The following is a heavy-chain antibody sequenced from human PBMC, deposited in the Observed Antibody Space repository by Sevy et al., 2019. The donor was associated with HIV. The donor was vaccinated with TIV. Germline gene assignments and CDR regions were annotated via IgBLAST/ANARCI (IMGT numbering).Heavy chain of an antibody. CDR3: TTGYPYNRYGYIRPYSFDY. D-gene: IGHD5-18*01. V-gene: IGHV3-15*01. J-gene: IGHJ4*02. CDR2: IKRKTDGGTG. CDR1: GFTFTNTW. Sequence: GGSLRLSCAASGFTFTNTWMSWVRQAPGKGLEWVGSIKRKTDGGTGHYAAPGKGSFSSSVDDSKNTLYLQMNSLKTEDTAVYYCTTGYPYNRYGYIRPYSFDYWGQGTMVTVSS.